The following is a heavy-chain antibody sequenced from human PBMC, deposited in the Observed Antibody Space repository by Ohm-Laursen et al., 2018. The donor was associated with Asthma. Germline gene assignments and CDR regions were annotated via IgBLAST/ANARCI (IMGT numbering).Heavy chain of an antibody. CDR2: ISSSSDTV. CDR1: GFTFSDYY. V-gene: IGHV3-11*04. Sequence: SLRLSCSDSGFTFSDYYMSWIRQAPGKGLEWISYISSSSDTVYYADSVKGRFTVSRDNAKNSLYLQMNSLRAEDTAVYYCARDLIVVIPAAPNWFDPWGQGTLVTVSS. CDR3: ARDLIVVIPAAPNWFDP. D-gene: IGHD2-2*01. J-gene: IGHJ5*02.